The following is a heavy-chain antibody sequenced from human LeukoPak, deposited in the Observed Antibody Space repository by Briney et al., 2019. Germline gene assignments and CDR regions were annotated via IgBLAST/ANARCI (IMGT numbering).Heavy chain of an antibody. Sequence: ASVKVSCKASGHTFTGYYMHWGRQAPGQGLEWMGWINPNIGGTNYAQKFQGRVTMTRDTSINTAYMELSSLTSDDTAVYYCARDHHTSAYYFDPGGQGTLVTVSS. J-gene: IGHJ5*02. D-gene: IGHD1-26*01. CDR3: ARDHHTSAYYFDP. CDR1: GHTFTGYY. CDR2: INPNIGGT. V-gene: IGHV1-2*02.